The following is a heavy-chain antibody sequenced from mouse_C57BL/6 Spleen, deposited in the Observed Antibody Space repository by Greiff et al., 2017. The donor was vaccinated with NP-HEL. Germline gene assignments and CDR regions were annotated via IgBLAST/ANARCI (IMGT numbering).Heavy chain of an antibody. CDR1: GFTFSNYW. CDR3: TGLGTTVVAKGY. V-gene: IGHV6-3*01. J-gene: IGHJ2*01. Sequence: EVQRVESGGGLVQPGGSMKLSCVASGFTFSNYWMNWVRQSPEKGLEWVAQIRLKSDNYATHYAESVKGRFTISRDDSKSSVYLQMNNLRAEDTGIYYCTGLGTTVVAKGYWGQGTTLTVSS. D-gene: IGHD1-1*01. CDR2: IRLKSDNYAT.